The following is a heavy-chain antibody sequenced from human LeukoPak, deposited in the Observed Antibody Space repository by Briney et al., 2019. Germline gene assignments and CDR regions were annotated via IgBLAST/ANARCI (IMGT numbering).Heavy chain of an antibody. CDR1: GFTFGDYA. V-gene: IGHV3-49*04. J-gene: IGHJ3*02. CDR3: TRRYNYDSSGYYYVRDAFDI. D-gene: IGHD3-22*01. Sequence: GGSLRLSCTGSGFTFGDYALNWVRQAPGKGLEWVGFIRSKAYGGTTKNAASVKGRFTISRDDSRSIAYLQMNSLKTEDTAVYYCTRRYNYDSSGYYYVRDAFDIWGQGTMVTVSS. CDR2: IRSKAYGGTT.